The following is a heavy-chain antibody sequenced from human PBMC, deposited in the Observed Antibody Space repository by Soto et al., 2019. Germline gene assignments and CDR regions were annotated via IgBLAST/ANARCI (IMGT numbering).Heavy chain of an antibody. V-gene: IGHV1-18*04. D-gene: IGHD4-17*01. J-gene: IGHJ4*02. Sequence: SVKVACKASAYTLTNFYGISWVRLAPGQGLEWMGWISAYNGNTNYAQKLQGRVTMTTDTSTSAAYMELRSLRSDDTAVYYCAREERNYGDYLYYFDYWGQGTLVTVSS. CDR2: ISAYNGNT. CDR3: AREERNYGDYLYYFDY. CDR1: AYTLTNFYG.